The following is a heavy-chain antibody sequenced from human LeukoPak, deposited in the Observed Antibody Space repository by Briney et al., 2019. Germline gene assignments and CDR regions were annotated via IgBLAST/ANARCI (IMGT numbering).Heavy chain of an antibody. V-gene: IGHV4-39*07. CDR2: IYYSGST. CDR1: SGSISSSSYY. Sequence: PSETLSLTCTVSSGSISSSSYYWGWIRQPPGKGLEWIGSIYYSGSTYYNPSPKSRVTISVDTSKNQFSLKLSSVTAADTAVYYCARDLYAHAYGDYLDYWGQGTLVTVSS. CDR3: ARDLYAHAYGDYLDY. D-gene: IGHD4-17*01. J-gene: IGHJ4*02.